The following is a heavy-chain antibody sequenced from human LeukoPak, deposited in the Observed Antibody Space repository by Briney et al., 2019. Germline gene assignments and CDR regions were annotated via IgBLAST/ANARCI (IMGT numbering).Heavy chain of an antibody. CDR2: ISTYNGNT. V-gene: IGHV1-18*01. CDR1: GYTFTSFG. CDR3: ARARPGVAWYTTFDY. D-gene: IGHD6-13*01. Sequence: ASVKVSCKASGYTFTSFGISWVRQAPGQGLEWMGWISTYNGNTNYAQKLQGRVTMTTDTSTSRVYMDLRSLRSDDTAVYYCARARPGVAWYTTFDYWGQGTLVTVPS. J-gene: IGHJ4*02.